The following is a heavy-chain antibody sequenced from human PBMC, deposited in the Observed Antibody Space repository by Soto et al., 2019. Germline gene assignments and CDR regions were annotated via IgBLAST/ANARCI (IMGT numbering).Heavy chain of an antibody. V-gene: IGHV1-8*01. CDR2: MNPNSGNT. CDR3: ARGASVLRYFDWLLIFDY. CDR1: GYTFTSYD. J-gene: IGHJ4*02. D-gene: IGHD3-9*01. Sequence: QVQLVQSGAEVKKPGASVKVSCKASGYTFTSYDINWVRQATGQGLEWMGWMNPNSGNTGYAQKFQGRDTMTRNTSISTAYMELSSLRSEDTAVYYCARGASVLRYFDWLLIFDYWGQGTLVTVSS.